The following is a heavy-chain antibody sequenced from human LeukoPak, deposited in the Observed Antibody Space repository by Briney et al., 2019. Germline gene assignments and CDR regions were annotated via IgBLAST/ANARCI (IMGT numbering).Heavy chain of an antibody. Sequence: ASVKVSCKASGYTFTSYGISWVRQAPGQGLEWMGWISAYNGNTNYAQKLQGRVTMTTDTSTSTAYMELRSLRSHDTAVYFCARASGYPRFYYFDYWGQGTLVTVSS. CDR1: GYTFTSYG. CDR3: ARASGYPRFYYFDY. CDR2: ISAYNGNT. V-gene: IGHV1-18*01. J-gene: IGHJ4*02. D-gene: IGHD3-22*01.